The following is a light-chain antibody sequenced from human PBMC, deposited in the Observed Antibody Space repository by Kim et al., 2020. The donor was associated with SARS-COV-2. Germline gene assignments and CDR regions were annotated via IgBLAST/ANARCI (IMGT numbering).Light chain of an antibody. CDR1: SRDVGTYNY. V-gene: IGLV2-14*01. J-gene: IGLJ3*02. Sequence: QSALTQPASVSGSLGQSITISCTGTSRDVGTYNYVSWYQQYPGQAPKLMIYDVSKRPSGVSDRFSGSKSGNTASLTISGLQAEDEADYYCNSYTTSTSWAFGGWTKVTV. CDR3: NSYTTSTSWA. CDR2: DVS.